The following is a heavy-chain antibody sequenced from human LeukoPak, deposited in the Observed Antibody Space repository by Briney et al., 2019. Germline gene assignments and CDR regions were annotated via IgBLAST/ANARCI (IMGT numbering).Heavy chain of an antibody. CDR2: ISYDGSNK. CDR3: ARDGESSSWYWGGSGWGTPDY. V-gene: IGHV3-30*04. Sequence: GRSLRLSCAASGFTFSSYAMHWVRQAPGKGLEWVAVISYDGSNKYYADSVKGRFTISRDNSKNTLYLQMNSLRDEDTAVYYCARDGESSSWYWGGSGWGTPDYWGQGTLVTVSS. CDR1: GFTFSSYA. D-gene: IGHD6-13*01. J-gene: IGHJ4*02.